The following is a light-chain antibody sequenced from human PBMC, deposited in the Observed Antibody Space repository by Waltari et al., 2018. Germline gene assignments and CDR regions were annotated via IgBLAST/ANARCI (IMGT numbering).Light chain of an antibody. J-gene: IGKJ1*01. CDR2: WAS. Sequence: DIVMTPSPDSLAVSLGERATIHCKSSQSVLYSSNNKKYLAWYQQKPGQPPKLLIYWASTRESGVPDRFSGSGSGTDFTLTISSLQAEDVAVYYCQQYYSTPPTFGQGTKVEIK. V-gene: IGKV4-1*01. CDR3: QQYYSTPPT. CDR1: QSVLYSSNNKKY.